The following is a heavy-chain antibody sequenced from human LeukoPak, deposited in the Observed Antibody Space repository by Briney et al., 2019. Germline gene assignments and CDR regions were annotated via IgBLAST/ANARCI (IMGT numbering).Heavy chain of an antibody. CDR3: ASYNDYGGNWFDP. V-gene: IGHV3-21*01. Sequence: GGSLRLSCAASGFTFSSYSMNWVRQAPGKGLEWVSSISSSSSYIYYADSVKGRFTISRDNAKNSLYLQMNSLRAEYTAVYYCASYNDYGGNWFDPWGQGTLVTVSS. J-gene: IGHJ5*02. CDR1: GFTFSSYS. D-gene: IGHD4-23*01. CDR2: ISSSSSYI.